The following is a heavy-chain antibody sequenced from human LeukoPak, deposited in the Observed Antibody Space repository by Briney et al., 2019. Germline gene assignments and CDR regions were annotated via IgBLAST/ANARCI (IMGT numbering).Heavy chain of an antibody. CDR2: INPNSGGT. CDR1: GYTFTGHY. D-gene: IGHD3-22*01. V-gene: IGHV1-2*02. CDR3: ARAGYYYDSSGYPFDY. J-gene: IGHJ4*02. Sequence: ASVKVSCKASGYTFTGHYMHWVRQAPGQGLEWMGWINPNSGGTNYAQKFQGRVTMTRDTSISTAYMELSRLRSDDTAVYYCARAGYYYDSSGYPFDYWGQGTLVTVSS.